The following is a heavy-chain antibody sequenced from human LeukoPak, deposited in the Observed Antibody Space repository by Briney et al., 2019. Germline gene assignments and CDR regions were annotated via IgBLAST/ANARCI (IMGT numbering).Heavy chain of an antibody. D-gene: IGHD2-2*01. CDR1: GGSFSGYY. CDR3: ARRYCSSTSCYFGNWFDP. CDR2: INHSGST. Sequence: SETLSLTCAVYGGSFSGYYWSWIRQPPGKGLEWIGEINHSGSTNYNPSLKSRVTISVDTSKNQFSLRLSSVTAADTAVYYCARRYCSSTSCYFGNWFDPWGQGTLVTVSS. V-gene: IGHV4-34*01. J-gene: IGHJ5*02.